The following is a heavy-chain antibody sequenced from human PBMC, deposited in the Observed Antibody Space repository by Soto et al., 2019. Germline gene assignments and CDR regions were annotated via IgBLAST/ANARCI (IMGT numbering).Heavy chain of an antibody. CDR1: GFTFSSYW. V-gene: IGHV3-74*01. J-gene: IGHJ6*04. D-gene: IGHD6-6*01. Sequence: EVQLVESGGGLVQPGGSLRLSCAASGFTFSSYWMHWVRQAPGKGLVWVSRINSDGSNTNYANSVKGRFTISRDNAKNTLYLHMNSLRAENTAVYYCTRSGSSPYYYGRDVWGKGTTVTVS. CDR2: INSDGSNT. CDR3: TRSGSSPYYYGRDV.